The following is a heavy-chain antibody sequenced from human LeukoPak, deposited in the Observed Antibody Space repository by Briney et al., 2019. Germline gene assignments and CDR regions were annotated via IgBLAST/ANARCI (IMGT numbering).Heavy chain of an antibody. CDR2: ISGSGGST. D-gene: IGHD1-26*01. CDR3: AKDRGSYSITFDI. CDR1: GFTFSSYG. Sequence: GGSLRLSCAASGFTFSSYGTSWVRQAPGKGLEWVSAISGSGGSTYYADSVKGRFTISRDNSKNTLYLQMNSLRAEDTAVYYCAKDRGSYSITFDIWGQGTMVTVSS. V-gene: IGHV3-23*01. J-gene: IGHJ3*02.